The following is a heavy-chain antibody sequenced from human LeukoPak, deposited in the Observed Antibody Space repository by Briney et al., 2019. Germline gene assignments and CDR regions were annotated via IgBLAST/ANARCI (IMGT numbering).Heavy chain of an antibody. CDR3: ARLYSGYDYLDY. V-gene: IGHV1-2*02. CDR1: GYTFSGYY. D-gene: IGHD5-12*01. Sequence: GASVKLSCKASGYTFSGYYMHWVRQARGQGLEWMGWINPNSGGTNYAQKFQGRVTMTRDTSISTAYMELSRLRSDDTAVYYCARLYSGYDYLDYWGQGTLVTVSS. J-gene: IGHJ4*02. CDR2: INPNSGGT.